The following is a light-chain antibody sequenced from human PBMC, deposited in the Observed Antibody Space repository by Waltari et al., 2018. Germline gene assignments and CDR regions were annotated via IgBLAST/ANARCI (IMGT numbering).Light chain of an antibody. J-gene: IGKJ1*01. V-gene: IGKV3-20*01. CDR1: QTVTSSS. Sequence: EIVLTQSPCTLSLSPGERATLSCRASQTVTSSSLGWYQQKPGQAPRLLIYGIFNRATGIPDRFSGSGSGTDFTLTISRLEPEDFAVYYCQQYGSSPHTFGQGTKVEIK. CDR3: QQYGSSPHT. CDR2: GIF.